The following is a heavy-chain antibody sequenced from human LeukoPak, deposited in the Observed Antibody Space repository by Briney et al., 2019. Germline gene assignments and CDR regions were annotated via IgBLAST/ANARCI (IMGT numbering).Heavy chain of an antibody. CDR1: GYSFTSYW. D-gene: IGHD1-20*01. V-gene: IGHV5-51*01. CDR2: SYPGDSDI. CDR3: ARPYNCNGILGWFDP. J-gene: IGHJ5*02. Sequence: GESLKISCKGSGYSFTSYWIGWGGQMPGKGLEWMGISYPGDSDIRYSPSFQGQVTTTADKSISTAYLQWSSMQAADTAMYYCARPYNCNGILGWFDPWGQGTLVTVSS.